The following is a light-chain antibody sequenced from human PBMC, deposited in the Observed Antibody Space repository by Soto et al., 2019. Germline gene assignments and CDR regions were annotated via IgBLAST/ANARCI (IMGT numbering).Light chain of an antibody. Sequence: DIVLTQSPGTRSLSPGERATLSCRASQSVSSNNLAWYQQRPGQAPRVVIYGASTRATGIPERFSGSGYGTDFTLTISRLEPEDFAVYYCQQYVRSPFTFGPGTKVDIK. J-gene: IGKJ3*01. V-gene: IGKV3-20*01. CDR3: QQYVRSPFT. CDR2: GAS. CDR1: QSVSSNN.